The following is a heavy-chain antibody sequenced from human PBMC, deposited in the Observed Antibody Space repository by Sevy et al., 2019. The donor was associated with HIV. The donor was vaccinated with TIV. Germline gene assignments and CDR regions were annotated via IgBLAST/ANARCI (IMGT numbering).Heavy chain of an antibody. V-gene: IGHV3-73*01. J-gene: IGHJ4*02. CDR3: TVDSSGYYWPFDS. CDR2: IRSKANSYAT. CDR1: GFTFSGSA. Sequence: GGSLRLSCAASGFTFSGSAMHWVRQASGKGLEWVGRIRSKANSYATAYAASVKGRFTISRDDSKNTAYLQMNSLKTEDTTVYYCTVDSSGYYWPFDSWGQGTLVTVSS. D-gene: IGHD3-22*01.